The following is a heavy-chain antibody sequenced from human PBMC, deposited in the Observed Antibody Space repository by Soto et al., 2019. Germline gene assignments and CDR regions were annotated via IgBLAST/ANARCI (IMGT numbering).Heavy chain of an antibody. Sequence: QVVLLQSGAEVKEPGSSVRVSCEVSGSTFNNFAFSWVRQXPGHGPEWMGGIVVISNTADYSQRFQDRVTITADTSTNTLYMELGSLTFEDTAVYYCARAXXXXXXXYYFDYWGQGTLVTVSS. CDR1: GSTFNNFA. J-gene: IGHJ4*02. CDR3: ARAXXXXXXXYYFDY. CDR2: IVVISNTA. V-gene: IGHV1-69*06.